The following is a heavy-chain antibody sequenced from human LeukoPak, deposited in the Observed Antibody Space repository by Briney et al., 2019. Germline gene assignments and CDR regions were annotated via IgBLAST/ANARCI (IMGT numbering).Heavy chain of an antibody. V-gene: IGHV1-69*05. D-gene: IGHD3-3*01. Sequence: SVKVSCKPSGYTFTGYYMHWVRQAPGQGLEWMGRIIPIFGTANYAQKFQGRVTITTDESTSTAYMELSSLRSEGTAVYYCARDSYDFWSGQKTYYYYMGVWGKGTTVTVSS. CDR1: GYTFTGYY. J-gene: IGHJ6*03. CDR2: IIPIFGTA. CDR3: ARDSYDFWSGQKTYYYYMGV.